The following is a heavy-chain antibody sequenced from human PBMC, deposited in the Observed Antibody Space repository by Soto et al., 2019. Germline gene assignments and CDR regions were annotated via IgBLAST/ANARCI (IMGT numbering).Heavy chain of an antibody. Sequence: SETLSLTCAVYGGSFSGYYWSWIRQPPGKGLEWIGEINHSGSTNYNPSLKSRVTISVDTSKNHFSLKLSSVTAADTAVYYCGGIGYYYYYMDVWGKGTTVTVSS. CDR1: GGSFSGYY. CDR2: INHSGST. J-gene: IGHJ6*03. V-gene: IGHV4-34*01. CDR3: GGIGYYYYYMDV.